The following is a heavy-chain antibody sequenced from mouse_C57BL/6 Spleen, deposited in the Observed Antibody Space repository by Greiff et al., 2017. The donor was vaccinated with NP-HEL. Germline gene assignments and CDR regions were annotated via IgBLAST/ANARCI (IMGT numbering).Heavy chain of an antibody. D-gene: IGHD2-3*01. CDR2: IYPGDGDT. J-gene: IGHJ2*01. V-gene: IGHV1-82*01. CDR1: GYAFSSSW. Sequence: QVQLQQSGPELVKPGASVKISCKASGYAFSSSWMTWVKQRPGKGLEWIGRIYPGDGDTNYNGKFKGKATLTADKSSSTAYMQLSSLTSEDSAVYFCANDGYQYYFDYWGQGTTLTVSS. CDR3: ANDGYQYYFDY.